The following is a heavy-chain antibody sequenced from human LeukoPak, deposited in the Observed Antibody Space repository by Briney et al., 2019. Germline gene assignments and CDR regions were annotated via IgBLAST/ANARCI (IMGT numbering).Heavy chain of an antibody. V-gene: IGHV3-11*05. CDR1: GFTFSGYY. Sequence: GGSLRPSCAASGFTFSGYYMSWIRQAPGKGLEWVSYISSSSSYTNYADSVKGRFTISRDNAKNSLYLQMNSLRAEDTAVYYCARGNGGSYLFDYWGQGTLVTVSS. CDR3: ARGNGGSYLFDY. CDR2: ISSSSSYT. D-gene: IGHD1-26*01. J-gene: IGHJ4*02.